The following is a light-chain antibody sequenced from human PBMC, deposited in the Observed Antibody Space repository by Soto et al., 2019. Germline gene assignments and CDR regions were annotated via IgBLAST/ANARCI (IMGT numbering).Light chain of an antibody. CDR1: SSDVGGYNY. CDR3: SSYVGSNNFV. CDR2: EVS. J-gene: IGLJ1*01. Sequence: QSALTQPHSASGSPGQSVTISCTGTSSDVGGYNYVSWYQQHPGKAPKLMIYEVSKRPSGVPDRFSGSKSGNTASLTVSGLQAEDEADYYCSSYVGSNNFVFGTGTKLTVL. V-gene: IGLV2-8*01.